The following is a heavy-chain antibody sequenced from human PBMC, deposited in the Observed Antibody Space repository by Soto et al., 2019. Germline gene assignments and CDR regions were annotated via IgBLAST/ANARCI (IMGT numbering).Heavy chain of an antibody. D-gene: IGHD2-2*01. CDR3: VRDGVGSRHFFGFLDY. V-gene: IGHV4-59*12. J-gene: IGHJ4*02. CDR2: IYYSGST. Sequence: SETLSLTCTVSGGSISSYYWSWIRQPPGKGLEWIGYIYYSGSTNYNPSLKSRFTISRDNSKNTLDLQMNSLRAEDTAVYYCVRDGVGSRHFFGFLDYWGLGTLVTVSS. CDR1: GGSISSYY.